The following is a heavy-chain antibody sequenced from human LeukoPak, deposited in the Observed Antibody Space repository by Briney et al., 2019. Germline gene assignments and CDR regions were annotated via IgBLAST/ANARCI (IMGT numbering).Heavy chain of an antibody. J-gene: IGHJ4*02. D-gene: IGHD3-3*01. CDR1: GGSISSYY. CDR2: IYYSGST. V-gene: IGHV4-59*01. CDR3: ARARDFWSGYRPSGFDY. Sequence: SETLSLTCTVSGGSISSYYWSWIRQPPGKGLEWIGYIYYSGSTNYNPSLKSRVTISVDTSKNQFSLKLSSVTAADTAVYYCARARDFWSGYRPSGFDYWGQGTLVTVSS.